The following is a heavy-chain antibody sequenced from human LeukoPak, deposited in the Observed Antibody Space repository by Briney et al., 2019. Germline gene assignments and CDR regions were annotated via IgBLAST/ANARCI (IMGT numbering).Heavy chain of an antibody. D-gene: IGHD2-15*01. CDR3: ARDQGGRLLTDY. J-gene: IGHJ4*02. CDR1: GYTFTGYY. CDR2: INPNSGGT. Sequence: GSVTVSCKASGYTFTGYYMHWVRQAPGQGVEWMGWINPNSGGTNYAQKFQGRVTMTRDTSISTAYMELSRLRSDDTAVYYCARDQGGRLLTDYWGQGTLVTVSS. V-gene: IGHV1-2*02.